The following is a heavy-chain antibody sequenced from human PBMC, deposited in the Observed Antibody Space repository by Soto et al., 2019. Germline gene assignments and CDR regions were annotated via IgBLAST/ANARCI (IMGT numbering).Heavy chain of an antibody. J-gene: IGHJ4*02. V-gene: IGHV3-33*01. CDR3: ARDCAGYSSGWYQRGGFDY. D-gene: IGHD6-19*01. CDR1: GFTFSSYG. CDR2: IWYDGSNK. Sequence: QVQLVESGGGVVQPGRSLRLSCAASGFTFSSYGMHWVRQAPGKGLGGVAVIWYDGSNKYYADSVKGRFTISRDNSKNTLYLQMNSLRAEDTAVYYCARDCAGYSSGWYQRGGFDYWGQGTLVTVSS.